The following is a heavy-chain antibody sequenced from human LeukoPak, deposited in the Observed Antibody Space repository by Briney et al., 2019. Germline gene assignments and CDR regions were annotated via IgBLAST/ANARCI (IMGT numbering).Heavy chain of an antibody. V-gene: IGHV1-46*01. J-gene: IGHJ3*02. CDR3: ARDGGAFDI. CDR1: GYTFTSYY. CDR2: INPSGGSR. D-gene: IGHD3-16*01. Sequence: ASVKVSCKASGYTFTSYYMHWVRQAPGQGLERMGIINPSGGSRSYAQKFQGRVTMTRDMSTSTVYMELSSLRSEDTAVYYCARDGGAFDIWGQGTMVTVSS.